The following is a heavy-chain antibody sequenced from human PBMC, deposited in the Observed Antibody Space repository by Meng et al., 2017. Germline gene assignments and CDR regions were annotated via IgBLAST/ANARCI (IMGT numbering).Heavy chain of an antibody. D-gene: IGHD6-25*01. CDR1: GYSFTAYY. J-gene: IGHJ4*02. CDR3: ARDEDISAAGKLFGDY. CDR2: IDPNSGVT. V-gene: IGHV1-2*06. Sequence: VRLVQVGAAVKKPGASVKFSCKPSGYSFTAYYIHWLRQAPGQGLEWMGRIDPNSGVTEYAHRFHGRVTVTGDTSISTAYMELRRLTSDDTAVYYCARDEDISAAGKLFGDYWGQGTLVTVSS.